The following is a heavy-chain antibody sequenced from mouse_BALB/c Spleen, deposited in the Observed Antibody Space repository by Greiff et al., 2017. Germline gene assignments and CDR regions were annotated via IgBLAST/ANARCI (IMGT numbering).Heavy chain of an antibody. CDR3: TRETYYGSSPGYFDY. CDR1: GFTFSSYT. V-gene: IGHV5-6-4*01. CDR2: ISSGGSYT. J-gene: IGHJ2*01. D-gene: IGHD1-1*01. Sequence: EVQGVESGGGLVKPGGSLKLSCAASGFTFSSYTMSWVRQTPEKRLEWVATISSGGSYTYYPDSVKGRFTISRDNAKNTLYLQMSSLKSEDTAMYYCTRETYYGSSPGYFDYWGQGTTLTVSS.